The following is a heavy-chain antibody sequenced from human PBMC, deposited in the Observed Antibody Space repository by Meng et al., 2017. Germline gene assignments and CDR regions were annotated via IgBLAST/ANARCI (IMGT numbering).Heavy chain of an antibody. V-gene: IGHV4-39*07. CDR3: ARVPYYGSGSYQYNWFDP. J-gene: IGHJ5*02. Sequence: RGSGLVRVNPSEPLPLPRTVSGGSISSRSYYWGWIRQPPGKGLEWIGSIYYSGSTYYNPSLKSRVTISVDTSKNQFSLKLSSVTAADTAVYYCARVPYYGSGSYQYNWFDPWGQGTLVTVSS. CDR1: GGSISSRSYY. D-gene: IGHD3-10*01. CDR2: IYYSGST.